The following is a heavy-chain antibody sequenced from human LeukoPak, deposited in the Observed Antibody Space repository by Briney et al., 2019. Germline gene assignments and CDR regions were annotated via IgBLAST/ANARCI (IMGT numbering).Heavy chain of an antibody. CDR2: INWNSGTI. CDR1: GFTFDDYA. J-gene: IGHJ4*02. D-gene: IGHD3/OR15-3a*01. Sequence: PGGSLRLSCAASGFTFDDYAMHWVRHAPWKGLEWVSGINWNSGTIAYADSVKGRFTISRDNAKNSLYLQMNSLRPEDMAVYYCVKSSGFWTGPFDYWGQGIWVTVSS. CDR3: VKSSGFWTGPFDY. V-gene: IGHV3-9*03.